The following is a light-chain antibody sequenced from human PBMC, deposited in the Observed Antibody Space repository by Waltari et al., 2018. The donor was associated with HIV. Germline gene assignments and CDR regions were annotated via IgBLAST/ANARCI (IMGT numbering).Light chain of an antibody. V-gene: IGLV3-1*01. CDR1: HLGINY. J-gene: IGLJ3*02. Sequence: SYELTQPPSVSLSPGQTARLPCSGAHLGINYPCWYQQKPVQSPVLAIYQDGKRPSGIPERFSGSTSGNTATLIISGTQAMDEADYYCQAWDSSTWMFGGGTKLTVL. CDR3: QAWDSSTWM. CDR2: QDG.